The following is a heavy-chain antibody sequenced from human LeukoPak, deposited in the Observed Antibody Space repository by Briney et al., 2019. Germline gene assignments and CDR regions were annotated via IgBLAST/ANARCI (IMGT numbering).Heavy chain of an antibody. Sequence: GGSLRLSCAACGFTFNSYAMRWVPQAPGKGWEGAPAIGDRTGTTCSAGYVRVAFTISRDNSKNTLYLQMNSLRAEDTAVYYAAKTSGIVNFIDYWGERPLVTVSS. CDR2: IGDRTGTT. D-gene: IGHD1-26*01. J-gene: IGHJ4*02. CDR1: GFTFNSYA. CDR3: AKTSGIVNFIDY. V-gene: IGHV3-23*01.